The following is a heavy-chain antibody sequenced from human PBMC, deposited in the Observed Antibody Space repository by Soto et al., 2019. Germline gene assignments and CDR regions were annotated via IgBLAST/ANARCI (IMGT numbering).Heavy chain of an antibody. V-gene: IGHV4-38-2*02. CDR3: ARDWGSGYYHFEP. Sequence: SETLSLTCAVSGYSISSGFSWGWIRQPPGKGLEWIGSIDHSGSTHYNASLKIRLSISLDTSKNQFSLKLRSVTAADTAVYYCARDWGSGYYHFEPWGQGTLVTVSS. D-gene: IGHD5-12*01. J-gene: IGHJ5*02. CDR1: GYSISSGFS. CDR2: IDHSGST.